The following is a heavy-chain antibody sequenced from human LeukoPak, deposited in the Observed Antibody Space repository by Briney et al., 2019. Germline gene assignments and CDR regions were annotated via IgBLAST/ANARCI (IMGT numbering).Heavy chain of an antibody. Sequence: GASVKVSCKASGGTFSSYDINWVRQATGQGLEWMGWMNPNSGNTGYAQKFQGRVTITRNTSISTAYMELSSLRSEDTAVYYCARVVPEKDAFDIWGQGTMVTVSS. CDR3: ARVVPEKDAFDI. J-gene: IGHJ3*02. CDR1: GGTFSSYD. V-gene: IGHV1-8*03. CDR2: MNPNSGNT.